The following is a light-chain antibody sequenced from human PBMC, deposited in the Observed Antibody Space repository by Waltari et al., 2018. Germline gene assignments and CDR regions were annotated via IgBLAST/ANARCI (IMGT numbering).Light chain of an antibody. V-gene: IGKV3-11*01. J-gene: IGKJ1*01. Sequence: EIVLTQSPATLSLSPGERVTLSCRASQSVNIYLAWYQQKPGQAPRLLIYDTSNRASGIPARFSGSGSGTDFTLTISSLESEDFAVYYCQQRSDWPWTFGQGTKVEIK. CDR2: DTS. CDR3: QQRSDWPWT. CDR1: QSVNIY.